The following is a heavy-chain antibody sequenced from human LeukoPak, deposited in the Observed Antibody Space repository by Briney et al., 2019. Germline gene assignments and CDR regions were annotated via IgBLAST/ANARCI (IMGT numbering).Heavy chain of an antibody. V-gene: IGHV3-30*18. J-gene: IGHJ6*02. CDR3: AKDSAPYCSSTSCYNLYYYYGMDV. CDR1: GFTFSTCA. Sequence: GGSLRLSCAASGFTFSTCAMSWVRQAPGKGLEWVAVISYDGSNKYYADSVKGRFTISRDNSKNTLYLQMNSLRAEDTAVYYCAKDSAPYCSSTSCYNLYYYYGMDVWGQGTTVTVSS. CDR2: ISYDGSNK. D-gene: IGHD2-2*01.